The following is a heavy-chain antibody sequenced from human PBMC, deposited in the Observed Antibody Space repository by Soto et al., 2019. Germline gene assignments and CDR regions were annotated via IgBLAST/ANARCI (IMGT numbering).Heavy chain of an antibody. Sequence: GGSLRLSCSASGFIFSGYAMHWVRLTPGKGLEFVSAISNNGGSTNDAPSVWGRFTISRDNSKNTVYLEMSSLRVEDAAVYYCVKDPSRGGWYGFFLHWGQGTVVTVSS. CDR2: ISNNGGST. D-gene: IGHD6-19*01. J-gene: IGHJ1*01. CDR1: GFIFSGYA. CDR3: VKDPSRGGWYGFFLH. V-gene: IGHV3-64D*06.